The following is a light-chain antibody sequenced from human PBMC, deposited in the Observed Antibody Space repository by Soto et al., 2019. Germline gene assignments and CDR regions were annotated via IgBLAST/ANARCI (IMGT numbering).Light chain of an antibody. Sequence: DIVMTQSPDSLSVSLGDRATINCKSSQTVFHTSYNKDFLAWYQQKAGQPPKLLFYWASTRESGVPARFSGGGSGTDFSLTISSLQPEDVAVYYCQQYYSSVTFGQGTKVDIK. CDR1: QTVFHTSYNKDF. CDR3: QQYYSSVT. V-gene: IGKV4-1*01. CDR2: WAS. J-gene: IGKJ2*01.